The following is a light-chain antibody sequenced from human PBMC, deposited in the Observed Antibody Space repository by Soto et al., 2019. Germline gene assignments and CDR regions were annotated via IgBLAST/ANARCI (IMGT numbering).Light chain of an antibody. J-gene: IGKJ1*01. CDR1: QSLLHSNGYNY. CDR3: MQALQTPWT. V-gene: IGKV2-28*01. Sequence: EIVMTQSPLSLSVTPGEPASISCRASQSLLHSNGYNYLDWYVQKPGQSPQLLINLASNRASGVPDNFSGSGTGTDFTLHIRIVEAEDVGIYYCMQALQTPWTFGQGTKVEGK. CDR2: LAS.